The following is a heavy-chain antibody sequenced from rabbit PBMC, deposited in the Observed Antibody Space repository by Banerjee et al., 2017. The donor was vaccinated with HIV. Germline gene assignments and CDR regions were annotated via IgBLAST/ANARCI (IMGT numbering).Heavy chain of an antibody. CDR1: GIEFSSDYY. D-gene: IGHD6-1*01. CDR2: IYTGSGST. V-gene: IGHV1S45*01. J-gene: IGHJ4*01. Sequence: QLQLEESGGGLVKPGGTLTLTCKASGIEFSSDYYMSWVRQAPGKGLEWIASIYTGSGSTYYATWAKGRFTISRTSSTTVALQMTSLTAADTATYFCARDWADSNGYSYAYDLNLWGPGTLVTVS. CDR3: ARDWADSNGYSYAYDLNL.